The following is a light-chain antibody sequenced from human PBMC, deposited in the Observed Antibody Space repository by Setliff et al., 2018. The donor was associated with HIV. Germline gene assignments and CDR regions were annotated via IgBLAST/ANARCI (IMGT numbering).Light chain of an antibody. J-gene: IGLJ1*01. CDR1: SSDVGTYNF. CDR2: DFS. V-gene: IGLV2-14*03. CDR3: SSYTSRTPLYV. Sequence: QSALTQPASVSGSPGQSITISCTGTSSDVGTYNFVSWYQQHPGKAPKLMIHDFSYRPSGVSNRFSGSKSGNAASLTISGLQAEDEADYYCSSYTSRTPLYVFGTGTKGTVL.